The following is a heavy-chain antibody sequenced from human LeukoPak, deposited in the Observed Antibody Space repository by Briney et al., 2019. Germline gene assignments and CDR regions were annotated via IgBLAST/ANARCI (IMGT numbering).Heavy chain of an antibody. CDR2: IYTSGST. J-gene: IGHJ3*02. CDR1: GGSISSYY. V-gene: IGHV4-4*07. D-gene: IGHD4-17*01. Sequence: SETLSLTCTVSGGSISSYYWSWIRQPAGKGLEWIGRIYTSGSTNYNPSLKSRVTMSVDTSKNQFSLKLSSVTAADAAVYYCARSGDYVTNDAFDIWGQGTMVTVSS. CDR3: ARSGDYVTNDAFDI.